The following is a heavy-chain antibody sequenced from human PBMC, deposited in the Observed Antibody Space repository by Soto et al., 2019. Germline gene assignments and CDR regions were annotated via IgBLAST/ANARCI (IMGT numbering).Heavy chain of an antibody. D-gene: IGHD3-16*01. V-gene: IGHV2-5*02. J-gene: IGHJ3*02. CDR1: DFSLSTSGVG. CDR3: AHIMITFGGVMRKDAFDI. CDR2: IYWDDDK. Sequence: QITLKESGPTLVKPTQTLTLTCTFSDFSLSTSGVGVGWIRQPPGKALEWLALIYWDDDKRYSPSLKSRLTINKDTSKNQVVLTITNMDPVDTATYYCAHIMITFGGVMRKDAFDIWGQGTMVTISS.